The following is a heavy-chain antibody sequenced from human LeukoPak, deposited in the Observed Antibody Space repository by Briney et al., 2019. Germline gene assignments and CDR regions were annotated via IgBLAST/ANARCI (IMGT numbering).Heavy chain of an antibody. CDR1: GYTFTINA. CDR3: ARVYNDSSGYAYSWFDP. V-gene: IGHV1-3*01. J-gene: IGHJ5*02. CDR2: INRANGNT. D-gene: IGHD3-22*01. Sequence: ASGTLSFNSTGYTFTINANHWIHHPDGLRLEWILWINRANGNTKYSQRFLGRVTTTRDTSAITAYMELSSLSSEDTAVYYCARVYNDSSGYAYSWFDPWGQGTLVTVSS.